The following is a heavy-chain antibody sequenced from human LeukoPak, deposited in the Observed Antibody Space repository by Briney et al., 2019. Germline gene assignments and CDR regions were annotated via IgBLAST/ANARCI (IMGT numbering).Heavy chain of an antibody. J-gene: IGHJ4*02. V-gene: IGHV3-23*01. Sequence: GGSLRLSCAASGFTFSSYGMSWVRQAPGKGLEWVSAISGSGGSTYYADSVKGRFTISRDNSKDTLYLQMNSLRAEDTAVYYCARAYYSSPFDYWGQGTLVTVSS. CDR1: GFTFSSYG. CDR3: ARAYYSSPFDY. D-gene: IGHD6-13*01. CDR2: ISGSGGST.